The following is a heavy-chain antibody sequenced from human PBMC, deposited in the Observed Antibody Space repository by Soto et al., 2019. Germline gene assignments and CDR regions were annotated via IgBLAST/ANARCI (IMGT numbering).Heavy chain of an antibody. CDR1: GGSVSSLVYY. CDR2: VYFTGAA. CDR3: AREGRSTAYLDY. J-gene: IGHJ4*02. Sequence: SDTLCLTWTVSGGSVSSLVYYWSWFRQPPGKGLEWIGYVYFTGAANYNPSLRSRVTMSRDTSKNQFSLNLNSVTAADTARYCWAREGRSTAYLDYWCQGALVTVPS. D-gene: IGHD2-21*02. V-gene: IGHV4-61*08.